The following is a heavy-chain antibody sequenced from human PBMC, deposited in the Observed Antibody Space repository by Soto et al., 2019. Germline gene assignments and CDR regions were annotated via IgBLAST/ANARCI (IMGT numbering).Heavy chain of an antibody. CDR3: GRRFGYFDWLLPVYGIDV. D-gene: IGHD3-9*01. V-gene: IGHV5-10-1*01. CDR1: GYSFTSYW. Sequence: GESLKISCKGSGYSFTSYWISWVRQMPGKGLEWMGRIDPSDSYTNYSPSFQGHVTISADKSISTAYLQWSSLKASDTAMYYCGRRFGYFDWLLPVYGIDVWGQGTTVTVSS. CDR2: IDPSDSYT. J-gene: IGHJ6*02.